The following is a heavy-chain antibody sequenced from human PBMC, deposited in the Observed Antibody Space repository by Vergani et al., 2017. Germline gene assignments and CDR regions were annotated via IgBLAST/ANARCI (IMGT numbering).Heavy chain of an antibody. V-gene: IGHV3-21*04. Sequence: EVQLVESGGGLVKPGGSLRLSCVASGFTFSHHSMNWVRQAPGKGLEWVSSISGNNDDVYYADSVKGRFTISRDNSKNTVFLQMHSLRAEDTAIYYCVKEKIDLGSYFFDSWGHGILVTVSS. CDR3: VKEKIDLGSYFFDS. D-gene: IGHD2/OR15-2a*01. J-gene: IGHJ4*01. CDR1: GFTFSHHS. CDR2: ISGNNDDV.